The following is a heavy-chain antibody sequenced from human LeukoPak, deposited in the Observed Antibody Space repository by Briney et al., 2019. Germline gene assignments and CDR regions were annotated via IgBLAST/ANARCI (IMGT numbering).Heavy chain of an antibody. V-gene: IGHV5-51*01. Sequence: GESLKISCKASGYILTSYWIGWVRQMPGKGLEWMGFIYPGDSDTRYSPSFQGQVTISADKSISTAYLQWSSLKASDTAMYYCARQGILTGTAYFDYWGQGTLDTVSS. CDR2: IYPGDSDT. CDR3: ARQGILTGTAYFDY. D-gene: IGHD1-20*01. J-gene: IGHJ4*02. CDR1: GYILTSYW.